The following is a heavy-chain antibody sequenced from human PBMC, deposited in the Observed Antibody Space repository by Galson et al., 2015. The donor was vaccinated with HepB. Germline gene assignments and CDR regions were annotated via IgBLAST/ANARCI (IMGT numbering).Heavy chain of an antibody. J-gene: IGHJ6*02. CDR3: ARDRNWWNYEYYYCMDV. CDR1: GFTFSRNG. V-gene: IGHV3-33*01. CDR2: IWYDGSNK. Sequence: SLRLSCAASGFTFSRNGMHWVRQAPGKGLEWVAVIWYDGSNKYYADSVKGRFTISRDNSKNTLYLQMNSLRAEDTAVYYCARDRNWWNYEYYYCMDVWGQGTTVTVSS. D-gene: IGHD1-7*01.